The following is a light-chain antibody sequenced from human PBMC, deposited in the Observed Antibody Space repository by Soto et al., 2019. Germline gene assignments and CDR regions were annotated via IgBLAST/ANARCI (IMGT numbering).Light chain of an antibody. CDR2: AAS. V-gene: IGKV1-9*01. CDR3: QQLKSYPLS. Sequence: DIQLTQSPSFLSASVGDRVTITCRTSQDISSYLAWYQQKPGKAPQLLISAASTLQSGVPSRFSGSGSGTEFTLTISSLQTEDFATYYCQQLKSYPLSLGGGTKVEI. J-gene: IGKJ4*01. CDR1: QDISSY.